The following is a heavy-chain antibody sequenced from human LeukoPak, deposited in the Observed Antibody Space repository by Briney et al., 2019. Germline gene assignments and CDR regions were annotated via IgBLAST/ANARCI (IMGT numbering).Heavy chain of an antibody. CDR1: GGSISSYY. Sequence: SETLSLTCTVSGGSISSYYWSWIRQPAGKGLEWIGRIYTSGSTNYNPSLKSRVTMSLDTSKNQFSLKLSSVTAADTAVYYCARELRGYNRLRTYYYYMDVWGKGTTVTVSS. V-gene: IGHV4-4*07. J-gene: IGHJ6*03. CDR3: ARELRGYNRLRTYYYYMDV. CDR2: IYTSGST. D-gene: IGHD5-24*01.